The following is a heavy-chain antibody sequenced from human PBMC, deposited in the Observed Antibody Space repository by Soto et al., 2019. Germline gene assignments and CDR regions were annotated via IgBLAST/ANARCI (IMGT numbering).Heavy chain of an antibody. CDR1: GFTFSDYY. Sequence: GGSMRLSCAASGFTFSDYYMSWIRQAPGKGLEWVSYISSSSSYTNYADSVKGRFTISRDNAKNSLYLQMNSLRAEDTAVYYCARDGYSGYDFHYYYGMDVWGQGTTVTVSS. V-gene: IGHV3-11*06. CDR3: ARDGYSGYDFHYYYGMDV. J-gene: IGHJ6*02. D-gene: IGHD5-12*01. CDR2: ISSSSSYT.